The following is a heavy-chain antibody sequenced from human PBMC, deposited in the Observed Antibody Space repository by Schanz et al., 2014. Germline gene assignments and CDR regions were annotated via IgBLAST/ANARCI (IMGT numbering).Heavy chain of an antibody. V-gene: IGHV3-66*01. CDR3: AKSLESCPGGRCSRGYFDY. J-gene: IGHJ4*02. CDR2: IYIGGNT. Sequence: DVHLLESGGGLVQPGGSLRLSCSASGFTFSIYAMHWARQAPGKGLEWVSFIYIGGNTYYADSVKGRFTISRDNFKGALYLQMSSLRAEDTAVYYCAKSLESCPGGRCSRGYFDYWGQGTLVTVSS. CDR1: GFTFSIYA. D-gene: IGHD2-8*02.